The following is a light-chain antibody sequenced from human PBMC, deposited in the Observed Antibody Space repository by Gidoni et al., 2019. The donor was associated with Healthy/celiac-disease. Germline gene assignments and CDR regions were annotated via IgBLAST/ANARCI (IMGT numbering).Light chain of an antibody. CDR2: DVS. CDR1: SSDVGGYNY. V-gene: IGLV2-14*01. Sequence: QSALTQPASVSGSPGQSLTISCTGTSSDVGGYNYVSWYQQHPGKAPKLMIYDVSNRPSGVSNRFSGSKSGNTASLTISGLQAEDEADYYCSSYTSSSTLDNVFGTGTKVTVL. CDR3: SSYTSSSTLDNV. J-gene: IGLJ1*01.